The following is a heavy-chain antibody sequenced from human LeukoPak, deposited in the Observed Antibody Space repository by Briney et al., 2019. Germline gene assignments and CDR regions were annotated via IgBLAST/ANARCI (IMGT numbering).Heavy chain of an antibody. CDR3: VRDRLGDYDSSGYYDN. CDR2: ISDSGSTI. V-gene: IGHV3-11*01. D-gene: IGHD3-22*01. CDR1: GFTSSDYY. Sequence: NPGGSLRLSCAASGFTSSDYYMSWIRQAPGKGLEWVSYISDSGSTIYYADSVKGRFTISRDNAKKSLYLQMNSLRAEDTAVYYCVRDRLGDYDSSGYYDNWGQGTLVTVSS. J-gene: IGHJ4*02.